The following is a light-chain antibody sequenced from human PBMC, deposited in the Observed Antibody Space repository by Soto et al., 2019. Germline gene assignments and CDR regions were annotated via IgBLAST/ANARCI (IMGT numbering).Light chain of an antibody. CDR3: SSYAGSNPVV. Sequence: QSALTQPPSASGSPGQSVTISCTGTSSDVGGYNYVSWYQQQSGKAPKLMIYEVSKRPSGVPDRFSGSKSGNTASLTVSGLQAEDEADYYCSSYAGSNPVVFGGGTQLTVL. V-gene: IGLV2-8*01. CDR1: SSDVGGYNY. CDR2: EVS. J-gene: IGLJ2*01.